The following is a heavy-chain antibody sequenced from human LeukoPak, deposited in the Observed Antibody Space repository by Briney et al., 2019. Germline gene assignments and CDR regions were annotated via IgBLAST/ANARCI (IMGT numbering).Heavy chain of an antibody. CDR3: AANYYGSGSYYNVH. D-gene: IGHD3-10*01. CDR2: IYHSGST. J-gene: IGHJ4*02. V-gene: IGHV4-4*02. Sequence: SGTLSLTCAVSGGSISSTNWWSWVRQPPGKGLEWIGEIYHSGSTNYNPSLKSRVTISVDKSKNQFSLKLSSVTAADTAVYYCAANYYGSGSYYNVHWGQGTLVTVSS. CDR1: GGSISSTNW.